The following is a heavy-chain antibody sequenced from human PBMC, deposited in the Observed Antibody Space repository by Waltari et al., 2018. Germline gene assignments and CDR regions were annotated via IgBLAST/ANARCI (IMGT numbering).Heavy chain of an antibody. V-gene: IGHV3-23*01. CDR2: ISGSGGST. J-gene: IGHJ4*02. CDR3: ANLYDSSGYSPLYFDY. Sequence: EVQLLESGGGLVQPGGSLRLSCAASGFTFSSYAMSWVRQAPGQGLEWVSAISGSGGSTYYADSVKGRFTISRDNSKNTLYLQMNSLRAEDTAVYYCANLYDSSGYSPLYFDYWGQGTLVTVSS. D-gene: IGHD3-22*01. CDR1: GFTFSSYA.